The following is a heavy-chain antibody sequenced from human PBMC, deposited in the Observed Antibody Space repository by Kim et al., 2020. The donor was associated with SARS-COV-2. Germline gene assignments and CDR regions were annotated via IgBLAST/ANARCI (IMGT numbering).Heavy chain of an antibody. V-gene: IGHV4-31*03. D-gene: IGHD4-17*01. Sequence: SETLSLTCTVSGGSISSGGYYWSWIRQHPGKGLEWIGYIYYSGSTYYNPSLKSRVTISVDTSKNQFSLKLSSVTAADTAVYYCARASYGDYGSYYYGMDVWGQGTTVTVSS. CDR3: ARASYGDYGSYYYGMDV. CDR1: GGSISSGGYY. CDR2: IYYSGST. J-gene: IGHJ6*02.